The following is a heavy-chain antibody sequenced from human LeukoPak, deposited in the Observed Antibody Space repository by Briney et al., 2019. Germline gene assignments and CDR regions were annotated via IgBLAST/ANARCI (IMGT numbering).Heavy chain of an antibody. CDR2: ISYSGTT. Sequence: PSDTLSLTCSVSGASISSTSYYWGWIRRPPGKGLEWIGSISYSGTTLYTLSLESRVTISADTSKNQFSLKLSSVTATDTAVYYCARIGVRSVIIFGVFDYWGQGIRATVSS. V-gene: IGHV4-39*07. D-gene: IGHD3-10*01. CDR3: ARIGVRSVIIFGVFDY. J-gene: IGHJ4*02. CDR1: GASISSTSYY.